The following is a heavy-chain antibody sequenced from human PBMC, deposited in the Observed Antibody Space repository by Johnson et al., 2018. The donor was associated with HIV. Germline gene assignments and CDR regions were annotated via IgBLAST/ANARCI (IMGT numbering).Heavy chain of an antibody. V-gene: IGHV3-7*01. J-gene: IGHJ3*02. CDR1: GFPFSSFW. CDR3: ARAAYSGSHHDAFDI. CDR2: INQDGSET. Sequence: MLLVEYGGGLVQPGGSLRLSCVVSGFPFSSFWMHWVRQTPGKGLEWVANINQDGSETYYVDSVKGRFTIYRDNAKNSLYLQMNSLRAEDTAVYYCARAAYSGSHHDAFDIWDQGTMVTVSS. D-gene: IGHD1-26*01.